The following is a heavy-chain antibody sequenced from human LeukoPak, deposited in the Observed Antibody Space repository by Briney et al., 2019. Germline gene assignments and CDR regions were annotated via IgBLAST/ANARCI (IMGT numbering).Heavy chain of an antibody. D-gene: IGHD5-18*01. CDR2: IRYDGSNK. CDR1: GFTFSSYG. Sequence: GGSLRLSCAASGFTFSSYGMHWVRQAPGKGLEWVAFIRYDGSNKYYADSVKGRFTISRDNSKNTLYLQMNSLRAEDTAVYYCAKDETWIQLWFEYWGQGTLVTVSS. V-gene: IGHV3-30*02. CDR3: AKDETWIQLWFEY. J-gene: IGHJ4*02.